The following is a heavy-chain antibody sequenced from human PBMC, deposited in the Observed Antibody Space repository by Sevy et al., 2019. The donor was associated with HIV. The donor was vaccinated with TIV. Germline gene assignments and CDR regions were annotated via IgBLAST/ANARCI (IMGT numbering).Heavy chain of an antibody. CDR1: GFTVSSNY. CDR2: IYSGGST. D-gene: IGHD3-10*01. V-gene: IGHV3-53*01. Sequence: GGSLRLSCAASGFTVSSNYMSWVRQAPGKGLEWVSVIYSGGSTYYADSVKGRFTISRDNSKNTLYLQMNSLRAEDTAVYYCASQSILYYYGSGSYFRHYYYYGMDVWGQGTTVTVSS. J-gene: IGHJ6*02. CDR3: ASQSILYYYGSGSYFRHYYYYGMDV.